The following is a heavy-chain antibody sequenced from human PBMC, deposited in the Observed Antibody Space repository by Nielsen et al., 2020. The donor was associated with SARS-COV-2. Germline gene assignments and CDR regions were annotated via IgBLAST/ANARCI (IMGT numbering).Heavy chain of an antibody. D-gene: IGHD6-19*01. J-gene: IGHJ4*02. CDR2: ISYDGSNK. CDR1: GFTFSSYA. V-gene: IGHV3-30-3*01. CDR3: ARVTSGWYLKSYFDY. Sequence: GGSLRLSCAASGFTFSSYAMHWVRQAPGKGLEWVAVISYDGSNKYYADSVKGRFTVSRDNSKNTLYLQMNSLRAEDTAVYHCARVTSGWYLKSYFDYWGQGTLVTVSS.